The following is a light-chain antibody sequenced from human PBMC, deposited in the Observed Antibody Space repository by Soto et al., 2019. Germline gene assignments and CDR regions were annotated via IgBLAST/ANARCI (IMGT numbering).Light chain of an antibody. V-gene: IGKV3-11*01. CDR3: QRRSNWPPT. CDR1: QSVSSY. Sequence: EIVLTQSPATLSLSPGERATLSCRASQSVSSYLAWYQQKPGQAPRLLIYDASNRATGIPARFSGSGSGTDFTLATSGLEPEEFAVYYCQRRSNWPPTFGPGTKLESK. CDR2: DAS. J-gene: IGKJ2*01.